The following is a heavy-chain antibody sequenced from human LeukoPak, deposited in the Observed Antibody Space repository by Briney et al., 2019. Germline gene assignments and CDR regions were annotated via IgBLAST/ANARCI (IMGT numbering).Heavy chain of an antibody. J-gene: IGHJ4*02. V-gene: IGHV3-49*04. CDR1: GFTFGDYA. CDR2: IRSKAYGGTT. Sequence: PGRSLRLSCTASGFTFGDYAMSWVRQAPGKGLEWVGFIRSKAYGGTTEYAASVKGRFTTSRDDSKSIAYLQMNSLKTEDTAVYYCTSGYYYDSSGYPDYWGQGTLVTVSS. D-gene: IGHD3-22*01. CDR3: TSGYYYDSSGYPDY.